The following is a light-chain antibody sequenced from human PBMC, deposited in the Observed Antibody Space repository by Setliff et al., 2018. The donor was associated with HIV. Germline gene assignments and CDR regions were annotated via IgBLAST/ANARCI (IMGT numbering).Light chain of an antibody. CDR2: DVS. Sequence: SVLTQPASVSGSPGQSITISCTGTSSDVGGYNYVSWYQQHPGKAPKLMIYDVSKRPSGVSNRFSGSKSSNTASLTISGLQAEDEADYYCCSYAGSSTSYVFGTGTKVTVL. J-gene: IGLJ1*01. V-gene: IGLV2-23*02. CDR3: CSYAGSSTSYV. CDR1: SSDVGGYNY.